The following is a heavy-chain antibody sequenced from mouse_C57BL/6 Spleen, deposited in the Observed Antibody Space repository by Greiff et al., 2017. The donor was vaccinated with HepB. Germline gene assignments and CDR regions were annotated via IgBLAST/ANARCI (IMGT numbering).Heavy chain of an antibody. CDR1: GFNIKDDY. D-gene: IGHD2-1*01. V-gene: IGHV14-4*01. CDR2: IDPENGDT. Sequence: EVQLQQSGAELVRPGASVKLSCTASGFNIKDDYMHWVKQRPEQGLEWIGWIDPENGDTEYASNFQGKATITAATSSNTAYLQLSSLTSEDTAVYYFTTNYEDYWGQGTTLTVSS. J-gene: IGHJ2*01. CDR3: TTNYEDY.